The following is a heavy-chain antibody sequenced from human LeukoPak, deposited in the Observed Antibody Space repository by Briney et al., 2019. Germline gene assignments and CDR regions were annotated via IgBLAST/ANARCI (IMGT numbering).Heavy chain of an antibody. J-gene: IGHJ5*02. CDR1: GGSFSGYY. D-gene: IGHD3-16*01. Sequence: SETLSLTCAVYGGSFSGYYWSWIRQPPGKGLEWIGEINHSGSTNYNPSLKSRVTISVDTSKNQFSLKLSSVTAADTAVYYCARSPGVWGSYGPVGNWFDPWGQGTLVTVSS. V-gene: IGHV4-34*01. CDR2: INHSGST. CDR3: ARSPGVWGSYGPVGNWFDP.